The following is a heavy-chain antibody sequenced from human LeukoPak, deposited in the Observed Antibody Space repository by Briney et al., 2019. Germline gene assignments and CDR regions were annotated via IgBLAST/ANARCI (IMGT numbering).Heavy chain of an antibody. D-gene: IGHD2-21*02. CDR2: INPSGGST. CDR3: ASSYCGGDCYRRWFDP. V-gene: IGHV1-46*01. J-gene: IGHJ5*02. Sequence: GASVKVSCKASGYTFTSYYMHWVRQAPGQGLEWMGIINPSGGSTSYAQKFQGRVTMTRDTSTSTVYMELSSLRSEDTAVYYCASSYCGGDCYRRWFDPWGQGTLVTASS. CDR1: GYTFTSYY.